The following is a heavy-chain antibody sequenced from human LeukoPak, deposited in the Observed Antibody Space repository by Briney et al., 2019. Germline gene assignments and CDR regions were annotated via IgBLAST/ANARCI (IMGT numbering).Heavy chain of an antibody. D-gene: IGHD6-13*01. Sequence: ASVKVSCKASGYTSTSYDINWVRQATGQGLEWMGWMNPNSGNTGYAQKFQGRVTMTRNTSISTAYMELSSLRSEDTAVYYCAIPKQQLTACDAFDIWGQGTMVTVSS. CDR3: AIPKQQLTACDAFDI. V-gene: IGHV1-8*01. CDR2: MNPNSGNT. J-gene: IGHJ3*02. CDR1: GYTSTSYD.